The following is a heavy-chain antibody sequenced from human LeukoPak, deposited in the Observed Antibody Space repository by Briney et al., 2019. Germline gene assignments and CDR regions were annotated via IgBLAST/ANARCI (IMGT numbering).Heavy chain of an antibody. CDR2: IIPIFGTA. D-gene: IGHD3-22*01. CDR3: ASHYDSSGYQFDY. Sequence: SVKVSCKASGGTFSSYAISWVRQAPGQGLEWMGGIIPIFGTANYAQKFQGRVTITADESTSTAYMELSSLRSEDTAVYYCASHYDSSGYQFDYWGQGTLVTVSS. J-gene: IGHJ4*02. CDR1: GGTFSSYA. V-gene: IGHV1-69*13.